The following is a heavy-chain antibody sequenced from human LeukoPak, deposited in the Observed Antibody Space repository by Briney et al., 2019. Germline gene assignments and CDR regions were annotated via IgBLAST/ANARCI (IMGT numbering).Heavy chain of an antibody. J-gene: IGHJ3*01. V-gene: IGHV4-34*01. Sequence: SETLSLTCAVYGGSFSGYYWSWIRQPPGKGLEWIGEINHSGSTNYNPSLTSRVTISVDTSKNQFSLKLTSMTAADTAVYYCARQRGSVGAFEVWGQGTIVTVSS. D-gene: IGHD3-10*01. CDR2: INHSGST. CDR1: GGSFSGYY. CDR3: ARQRGSVGAFEV.